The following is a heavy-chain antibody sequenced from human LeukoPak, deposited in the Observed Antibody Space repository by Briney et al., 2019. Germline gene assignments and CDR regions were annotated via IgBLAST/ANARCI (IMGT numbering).Heavy chain of an antibody. Sequence: PGGSLRLSCAASGFTFSNYWMHWVRQAPGKGLVWVSRVNTDGSATTYADSVKGRFTISRDNAKNTVYLQMNSLSAEDTAVYYCARDRGHAYFFDYWGQGALVTVSS. D-gene: IGHD2-2*01. CDR1: GFTFSNYW. J-gene: IGHJ4*02. V-gene: IGHV3-74*01. CDR2: VNTDGSAT. CDR3: ARDRGHAYFFDY.